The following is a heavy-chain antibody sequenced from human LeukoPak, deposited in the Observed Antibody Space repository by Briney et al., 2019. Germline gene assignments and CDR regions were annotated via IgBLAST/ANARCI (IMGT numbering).Heavy chain of an antibody. Sequence: GGSLRLSCAASGFTFSSYWMGWVRQAPGKGLEWVANIKQDGSEKYYVDSVKGRFTISRGNAKNSLYLQMNSLRAEDTAVYYCARDREEGLFDPWGQGTLVTVSS. CDR1: GFTFSSYW. J-gene: IGHJ5*02. V-gene: IGHV3-7*01. D-gene: IGHD1-26*01. CDR2: IKQDGSEK. CDR3: ARDREEGLFDP.